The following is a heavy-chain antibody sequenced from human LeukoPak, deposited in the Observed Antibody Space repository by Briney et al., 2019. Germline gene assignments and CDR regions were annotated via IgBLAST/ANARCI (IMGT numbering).Heavy chain of an antibody. V-gene: IGHV1-24*01. Sequence: ASVKVSCKVSGYTLTELSMHWVRQAPGKGLEWMGGFDPEDGETIYAQKFQGRVTMTEDTSTDTAYMELSSVTAADTAVYYCARYYYYYMDVWGKGTTVTISS. CDR2: FDPEDGET. CDR3: ARYYYYYMDV. CDR1: GYTLTELS. J-gene: IGHJ6*03.